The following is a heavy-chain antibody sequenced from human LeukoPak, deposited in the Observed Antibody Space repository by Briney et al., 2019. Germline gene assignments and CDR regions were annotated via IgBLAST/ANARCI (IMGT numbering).Heavy chain of an antibody. V-gene: IGHV4-34*01. CDR2: INHSGST. J-gene: IGHJ4*02. D-gene: IGHD2-15*01. Sequence: SETLSLTCAVYGGSFSGYYWSWIRQPPGKGLEWIGEINHSGSTNYNPSLKSRVTISVDTSKNQFSLKLSSVTAADTAVYYCARGLKLLVAAQRPFDYWGQGTLVTVSS. CDR1: GGSFSGYY. CDR3: ARGLKLLVAAQRPFDY.